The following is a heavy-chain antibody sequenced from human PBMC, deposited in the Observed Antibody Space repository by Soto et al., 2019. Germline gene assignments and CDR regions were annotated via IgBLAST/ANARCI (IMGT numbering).Heavy chain of an antibody. CDR1: GFTFSSYG. CDR2: IWYDGSNK. D-gene: IGHD2-15*01. Sequence: GGSLRLSCAASGFTFSSYGMHWVRQAPGKGLEWVAVIWYDGSNKYYADSVKGRFTITRDNSKNTLYLQMNSLTAEDMAVYYCARDAGGFCSGGSCYFGSPALDYWGQGTLVTVSS. V-gene: IGHV3-33*01. J-gene: IGHJ4*02. CDR3: ARDAGGFCSGGSCYFGSPALDY.